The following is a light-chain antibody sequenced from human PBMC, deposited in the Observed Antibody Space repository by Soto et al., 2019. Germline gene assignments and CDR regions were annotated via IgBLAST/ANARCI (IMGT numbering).Light chain of an antibody. CDR3: YSAADNNLGV. CDR1: VLAKKY. J-gene: IGLJ2*01. Sequence: SYKLTQPSSVSVSPGQTARITCSGDVLAKKYARWFQQKPGQAPVLVIYKDSERPSGIPERFSGSSSGTTVTLTISGAQVEDEADYYCYSAADNNLGVFGGGTKLTVL. V-gene: IGLV3-27*01. CDR2: KDS.